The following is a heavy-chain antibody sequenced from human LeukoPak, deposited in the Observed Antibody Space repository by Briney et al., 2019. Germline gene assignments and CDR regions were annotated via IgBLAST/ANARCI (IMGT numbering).Heavy chain of an antibody. Sequence: HPGRSLRLSCAASGFTFSSYAMHWVRQAPGKGLEWVAVISYDGSNKYYADSVKGRFTISRDNSKNTLYLQMNSLRAEDTAVYYCARTGTSCYAPSYCYYGMDVWGQGTTVTASS. CDR3: ARTGTSCYAPSYCYYGMDV. D-gene: IGHD2-2*01. CDR1: GFTFSSYA. V-gene: IGHV3-30-3*01. J-gene: IGHJ6*02. CDR2: ISYDGSNK.